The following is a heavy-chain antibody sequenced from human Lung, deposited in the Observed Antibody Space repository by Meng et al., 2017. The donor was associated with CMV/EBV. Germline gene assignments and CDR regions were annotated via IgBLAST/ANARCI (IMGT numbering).Heavy chain of an antibody. CDR1: GGSIGSGGYY. CDR3: AREAGRDGYATPKFDY. Sequence: QGCGPGLVKPSQTLSLTCTVSGGSIGSGGYYWSWIRQHPGKGLEWIGYIYYTGSTFYNPSLKSRVTISVDTSKNQFSLKLIPATAADTAVYYCAREAGRDGYATPKFDYWGQGTLVTVSS. CDR2: IYYTGST. J-gene: IGHJ4*02. D-gene: IGHD5-24*01. V-gene: IGHV4-31*03.